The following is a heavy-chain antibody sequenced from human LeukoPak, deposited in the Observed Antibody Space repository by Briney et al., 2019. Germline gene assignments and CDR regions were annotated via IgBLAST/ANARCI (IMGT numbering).Heavy chain of an antibody. CDR1: GFTFSSYS. CDR2: ISSSSSYI. J-gene: IGHJ1*01. V-gene: IGHV3-21*01. D-gene: IGHD2-15*01. Sequence: GGSLRLSRAASGFTFSSYSMNWVRQAPGKGLEWVSSISSSSSYIYYADSVKGRFTISRDNAKNSLYLQMNSLRAEDTAVYYCARDFAARAEYFQHWGQGTLVTVSS. CDR3: ARDFAARAEYFQH.